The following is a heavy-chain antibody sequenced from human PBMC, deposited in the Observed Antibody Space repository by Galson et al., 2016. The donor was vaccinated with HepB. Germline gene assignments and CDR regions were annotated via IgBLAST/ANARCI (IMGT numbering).Heavy chain of an antibody. V-gene: IGHV3-48*02. CDR1: GFTFTSYS. CDR3: ARGYYDNSFDY. CDR2: IGGFSSPV. D-gene: IGHD3-9*01. J-gene: IGHJ4*02. Sequence: SLRLSCAASGFTFTSYSMSWVRQAPGKGLEWVSFIGGFSSPVYYADSVKGRFTISRDNDRTSLYLQMSSLRDEDTAVYYCARGYYDNSFDYLGQGALLTVSS.